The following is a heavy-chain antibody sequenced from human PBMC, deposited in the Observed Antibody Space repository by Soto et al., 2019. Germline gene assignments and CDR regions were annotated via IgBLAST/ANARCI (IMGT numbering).Heavy chain of an antibody. CDR1: GLTFSIYG. V-gene: IGHV3-33*01. D-gene: IGHD5-18*01. Sequence: QVQLVESGGGVVQPGRSLRLSCAASGLTFSIYGIHWVRQAPGKGLEWVALMWYDGSNKYYADSEKGRFTITKDNSKDTSYLQMNSLRAEDTGVYYCARGSGRGYNYLDYWGQGTLVTVSS. J-gene: IGHJ4*02. CDR2: MWYDGSNK. CDR3: ARGSGRGYNYLDY.